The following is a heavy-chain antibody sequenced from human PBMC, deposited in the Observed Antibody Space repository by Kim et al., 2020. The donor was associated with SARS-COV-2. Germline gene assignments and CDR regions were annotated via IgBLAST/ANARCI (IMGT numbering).Heavy chain of an antibody. CDR3: AKEKEYSSSWYSDY. Sequence: GGSLRLSCVASGFTFNSYAMSWVRQTPGKGLEWVSAISGSGGSTYYADSVKGRFIISRDNSKNSLYLQMNSLRAEDTALYYCAKEKEYSSSWYSDYWGQGTLVTVSS. J-gene: IGHJ4*02. D-gene: IGHD6-13*01. CDR1: GFTFNSYA. V-gene: IGHV3-23*01. CDR2: ISGSGGST.